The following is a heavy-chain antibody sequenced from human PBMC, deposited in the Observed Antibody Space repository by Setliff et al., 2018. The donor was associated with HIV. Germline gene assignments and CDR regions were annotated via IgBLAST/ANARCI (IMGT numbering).Heavy chain of an antibody. D-gene: IGHD5-18*01. Sequence: PSETLSLTCTVSRGSISRYYWSWIRQPPGKGLEWIGEINHRGSTNCNPSLKSRVSISVDTSKNQFSLKLTSVTPADTAVYYCASGEYSYGYRFDYWGQGTLVTVSS. V-gene: IGHV4-34*01. J-gene: IGHJ4*02. CDR2: INHRGST. CDR3: ASGEYSYGYRFDY. CDR1: RGSISRYY.